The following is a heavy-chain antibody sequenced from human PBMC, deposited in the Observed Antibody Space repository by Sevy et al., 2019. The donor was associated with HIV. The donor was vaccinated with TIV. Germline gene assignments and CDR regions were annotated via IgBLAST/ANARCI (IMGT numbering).Heavy chain of an antibody. J-gene: IGHJ4*02. Sequence: SETLSLTCTVSDGSFKNYYWSWIRQSPGMGLEWLGEINDSGSTNYNPSLERRVTMSIDTPRKQFSLKLASLTAADTAVYYCAREDHYTFSSSPPFQWGQGSLVTVSS. CDR1: DGSFKNYY. CDR3: AREDHYTFSSSPPFQ. D-gene: IGHD4-4*01. V-gene: IGHV4-34*01. CDR2: INDSGST.